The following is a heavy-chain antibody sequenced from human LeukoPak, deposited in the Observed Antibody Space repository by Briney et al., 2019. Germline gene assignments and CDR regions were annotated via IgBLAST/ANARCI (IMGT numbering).Heavy chain of an antibody. Sequence: ETLSLTCTISGGSISSYYWSWIRQPPGKGLEWIGYIYYTGSTNHNPSLKSRVTISVDTSKNQFSLKLSSVTAADTAVYYCARVVYSGYDFRGAMDVWGKGTTVAVSS. J-gene: IGHJ6*03. CDR1: GGSISSYY. V-gene: IGHV4-59*01. CDR3: ARVVYSGYDFRGAMDV. CDR2: IYYTGST. D-gene: IGHD5-12*01.